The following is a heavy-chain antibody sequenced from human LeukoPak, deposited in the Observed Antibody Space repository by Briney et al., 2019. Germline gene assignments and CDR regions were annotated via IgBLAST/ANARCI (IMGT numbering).Heavy chain of an antibody. CDR1: GGSISSYY. V-gene: IGHV4-59*01. J-gene: IGHJ5*02. D-gene: IGHD2-2*01. CDR2: IYYSGST. CDR3: ARVDQLFWFDP. Sequence: PSETLSLTCTVSGGSISSYYWSWIRQPPGKGLEWIGYIYYSGSTNYNPSLKSRVTISVDTSKNQFSLKLSSVTAADTAVYYCARVDQLFWFDPWGQGTLVTVSS.